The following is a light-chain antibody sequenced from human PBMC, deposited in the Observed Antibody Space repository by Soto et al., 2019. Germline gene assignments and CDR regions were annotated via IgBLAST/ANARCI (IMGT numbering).Light chain of an antibody. V-gene: IGKV3D-15*01. J-gene: IGKJ5*01. CDR1: QSAGNF. CDR3: QQYGTPRSVT. Sequence: IVMTQSPATLSVSPGETASLSCRASQSAGNFLAWYQQKPGQAPRLLIYYISTRATGIPARFSGSGSGTEFTLTISSLQSEDFAVYYCQQYGTPRSVTFGQGTRLEIK. CDR2: YIS.